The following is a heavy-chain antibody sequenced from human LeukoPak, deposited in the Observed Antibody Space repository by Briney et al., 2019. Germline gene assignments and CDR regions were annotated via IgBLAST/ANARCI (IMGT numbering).Heavy chain of an antibody. CDR2: IYYSGST. CDR1: GGSIRRGGYY. D-gene: IGHD4-17*01. CDR3: ARPTVTTDHHFDY. V-gene: IGHV4-31*03. Sequence: ASQTLSLTCTVSGGSIRRGGYYWRWIRQHPGKGLEWIGYIYYSGSTYYNPSLKSRVTISVDTSKNQFSLKLSSVTPADTAAYYCARPTVTTDHHFDYWGQGTLVTVSS. J-gene: IGHJ4*02.